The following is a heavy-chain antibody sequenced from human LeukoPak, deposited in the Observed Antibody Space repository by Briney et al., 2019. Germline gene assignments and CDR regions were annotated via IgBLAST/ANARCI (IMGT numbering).Heavy chain of an antibody. CDR1: GYIFTGYY. V-gene: IGHV1-2*02. Sequence: ASVKVSCKASGYIFTGYYMHWVRQAPGQGLEWMGWINPNSGDTNYAQKFQGRVTMTRDTSISTAYMELSRLRSDDTAVYYCARALWFGEPWWGQGTQVTVSS. CDR2: INPNSGDT. D-gene: IGHD3-10*01. J-gene: IGHJ4*02. CDR3: ARALWFGEPW.